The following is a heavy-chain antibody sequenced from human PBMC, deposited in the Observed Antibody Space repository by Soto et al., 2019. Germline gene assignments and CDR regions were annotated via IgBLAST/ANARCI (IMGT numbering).Heavy chain of an antibody. D-gene: IGHD2-2*01. Sequence: QVQLVQSGAEVKKPGASVKVSFKAYGYTFTSYGISWVRQAHGRGLEWMGSIRAYNGNTNYAQKLQGRVTMTTDTSTSTAYMELRSLRSDDTAVYYCARDGDCSSTSCPYYYYYYGMDVWGQGTTVTVSS. V-gene: IGHV1-18*01. CDR2: IRAYNGNT. CDR3: ARDGDCSSTSCPYYYYYYGMDV. CDR1: GYTFTSYG. J-gene: IGHJ6*02.